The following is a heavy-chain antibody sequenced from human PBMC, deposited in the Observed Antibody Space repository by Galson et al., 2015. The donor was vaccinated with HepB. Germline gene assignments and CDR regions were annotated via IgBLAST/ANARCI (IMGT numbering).Heavy chain of an antibody. CDR2: ISYDGSNK. V-gene: IGHV3-30*04. D-gene: IGHD4-11*01. J-gene: IGHJ4*02. CDR1: GFTFSSYA. Sequence: SLRLSCAASGFTFSSYAMHWVRQAPGKGLEWVAVISYDGSNKYYADSVKGRFTISRDNSKNTLYLQMNSLRAEDTAVYYCAKDSEPLYYRLLDYWGQGTLVTVSS. CDR3: AKDSEPLYYRLLDY.